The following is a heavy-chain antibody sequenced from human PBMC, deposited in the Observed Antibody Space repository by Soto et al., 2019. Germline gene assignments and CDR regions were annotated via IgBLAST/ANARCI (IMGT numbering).Heavy chain of an antibody. Sequence: QVQLVESGRGVVQPGRSLRLSCAASGFTFSSYAMHWVRQAPGKGLEWVAVISYDGSDKYYADSVKGRFTISRDNSKNTLYLQMNSLRVGDTAVYYCASTLIRGVITTYFDYWGQGTLVTVSS. J-gene: IGHJ4*02. CDR1: GFTFSSYA. CDR2: ISYDGSDK. D-gene: IGHD3-10*01. V-gene: IGHV3-30-3*01. CDR3: ASTLIRGVITTYFDY.